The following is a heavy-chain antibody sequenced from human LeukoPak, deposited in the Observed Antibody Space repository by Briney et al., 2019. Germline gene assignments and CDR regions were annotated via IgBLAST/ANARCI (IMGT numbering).Heavy chain of an antibody. D-gene: IGHD2-2*01. J-gene: IGHJ4*02. CDR2: ISVSGSTI. CDR3: ARARRYCRSTSCYYFDY. CDR1: GFTFSDYY. V-gene: IGHV3-11*04. Sequence: GGSLSLSCAPSGFTFSDYYMSWIRQAPGKGLEWVSYISVSGSTIYYADSVKVRFTISRDNAKNSLYLQMNSLRAEDTAVYYCARARRYCRSTSCYYFDYWGQGTLVTVSS.